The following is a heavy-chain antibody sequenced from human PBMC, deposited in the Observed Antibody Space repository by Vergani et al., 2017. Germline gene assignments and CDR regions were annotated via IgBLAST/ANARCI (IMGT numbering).Heavy chain of an antibody. CDR3: TRGWYYYSIAYWAY. D-gene: IGHD3-22*01. CDR2: INPIVCIT. J-gene: IGHJ4*02. Sequence: QLQLVQSGAEVKKPGASVKVSCKASGYTFTIYYMHWVRQAPLQVLYWMGIINPIVCITSYAQKFQVIFTMTIYTSTSTVYMELSSLRSEDTAVYYCTRGWYYYSIAYWAYWGQGTLVTVSS. V-gene: IGHV1-46*03. CDR1: GYTFTIYY.